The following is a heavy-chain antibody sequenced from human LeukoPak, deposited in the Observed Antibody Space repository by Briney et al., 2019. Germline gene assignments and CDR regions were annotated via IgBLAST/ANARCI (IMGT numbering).Heavy chain of an antibody. CDR1: GFTFSDYY. D-gene: IGHD3-9*01. J-gene: IGHJ4*02. CDR2: ISSSSCYT. V-gene: IGHV3-11*06. CDR3: ARVLMYYDILTGSYYFDY. Sequence: PGGSLRLSCASSGFTFSDYYMSWIRQAPEQGLEWVSYISSSSCYTTYADSVKGRFTISRDNAKNSLYLQMNSLRAEHTAVYYCARVLMYYDILTGSYYFDYWGQGTLVTVSS.